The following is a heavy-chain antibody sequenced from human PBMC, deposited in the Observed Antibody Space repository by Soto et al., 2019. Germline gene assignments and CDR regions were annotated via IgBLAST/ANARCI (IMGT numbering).Heavy chain of an antibody. CDR2: MNPDTGGT. V-gene: IGHV1-2*04. J-gene: IGHJ6*04. D-gene: IGHD2-15*01. CDR3: AGDPYPSSSGYYYGMDG. CDR1: GYTFSDFS. Sequence: PSVKVSCKASGYTFSDFSMHWVRQAPGQGLEWVGWMNPDTGGTNYAQKFQGWVTMTRDTSISTAYMELSRLRSDDTAVYYCAGDPYPSSSGYYYGMDGWGKGTTVT.